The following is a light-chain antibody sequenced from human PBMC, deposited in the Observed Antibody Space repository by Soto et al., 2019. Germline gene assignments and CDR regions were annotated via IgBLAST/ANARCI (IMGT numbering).Light chain of an antibody. Sequence: DIVLTQSPATLSLSPWERATLSCRASQSVSRYLAWYQQKPGQAPRLLIYDASNRATGIPARFSGSGSGTDFTLTISSLEPEDFAVYYCQQRSSWPITFGQGTRLEIK. CDR1: QSVSRY. V-gene: IGKV3-11*01. CDR3: QQRSSWPIT. J-gene: IGKJ5*01. CDR2: DAS.